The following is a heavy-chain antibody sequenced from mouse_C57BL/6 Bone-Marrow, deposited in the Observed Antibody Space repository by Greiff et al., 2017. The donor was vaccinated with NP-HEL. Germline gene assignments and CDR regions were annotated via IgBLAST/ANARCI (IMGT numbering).Heavy chain of an antibody. CDR1: GFTFSSYA. CDR3: TRGGNYYGSSFFDY. V-gene: IGHV5-9-1*02. J-gene: IGHJ2*01. CDR2: ISSGGDYI. D-gene: IGHD1-1*01. Sequence: EVKLMESGEGLVKPGGSLKLSCAASGFTFSSYAMSWVRQTPEKRLEWVAYISSGGDYIYYADTVKGRFTISRDNARNTLYLQMSSLKSEDTAMYYCTRGGNYYGSSFFDYWGQGTTLTVSS.